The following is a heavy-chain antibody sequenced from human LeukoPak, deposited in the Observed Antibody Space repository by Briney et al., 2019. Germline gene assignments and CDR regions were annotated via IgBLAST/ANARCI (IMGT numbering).Heavy chain of an antibody. CDR2: ITSSTYI. V-gene: IGHV3-21*01. CDR3: ARERSGWYERWLDY. Sequence: GGSLRLSCAASKFTFNRYSMNWVRQAPGRGLEWVSSITSSTYIYYADSVKGRFTISRDNAKNSLYLHMNNLRVEDTAVYYCARERSGWYERWLDYWGQGTLVTVSS. J-gene: IGHJ4*02. CDR1: KFTFNRYS. D-gene: IGHD6-19*01.